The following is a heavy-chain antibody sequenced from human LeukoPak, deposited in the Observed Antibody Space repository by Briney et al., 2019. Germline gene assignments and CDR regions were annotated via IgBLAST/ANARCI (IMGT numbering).Heavy chain of an antibody. CDR1: GYSFINYW. Sequence: GGSLKISCQGSGYSFINYWIGWVRQMPGKGLEWMGIIYPGDSDIKYSPSFQGQVTISADKSISTAYLQWSSLQASDTAIIAAGDPVDGVAFDIWGQGTMVTV. CDR2: IYPGDSDI. CDR3: GDPVDGVAFDI. V-gene: IGHV5-51*01. D-gene: IGHD6-13*01. J-gene: IGHJ3*02.